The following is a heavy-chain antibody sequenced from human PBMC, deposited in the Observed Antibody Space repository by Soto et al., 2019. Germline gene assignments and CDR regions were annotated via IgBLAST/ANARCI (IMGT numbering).Heavy chain of an antibody. J-gene: IGHJ4*02. V-gene: IGHV3-11*01. CDR3: ARDTYSGGATGIED. CDR2: ISSTGSNI. D-gene: IGHD5-12*01. Sequence: VQLVESGGGLVKPGGSLRLSCAASGFRFSDNYMSWIRLSPGKGLEWVSYISSTGSNIYYADSVKGRFTISRDNAKNSVHLQMSSLRAEDTAVYYCARDTYSGGATGIEDWGQGTLVTVSS. CDR1: GFRFSDNY.